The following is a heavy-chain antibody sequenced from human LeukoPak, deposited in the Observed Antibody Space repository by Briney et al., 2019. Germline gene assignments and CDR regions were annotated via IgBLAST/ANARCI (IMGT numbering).Heavy chain of an antibody. CDR1: GYTFTSYA. J-gene: IGHJ4*02. CDR3: ARDADGDYVMDY. CDR2: INAGNGNT. V-gene: IGHV1-3*01. D-gene: IGHD4-17*01. Sequence: ASVKVSCKASGYTFTSYAMHWVRQAPGQRLEWMGWINAGNGNTKYSQKFQGRVTITRDTSASTAYMELSRLRSEDTAVYYCARDADGDYVMDYWGQGTLVTVSS.